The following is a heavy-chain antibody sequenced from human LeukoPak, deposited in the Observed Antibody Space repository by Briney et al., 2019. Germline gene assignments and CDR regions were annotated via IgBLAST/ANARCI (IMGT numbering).Heavy chain of an antibody. CDR2: IFYSGTT. Sequence: SETLSLTCTVSGGSIRSNGFFWGWIRQPPGKGLDWIASIFYSGTTHYNPSHQSRVTMSVDASKNQFSLKLGSVTAADTAIYYCARVNLQGVPSPWGQGILVTVSS. D-gene: IGHD3-16*01. V-gene: IGHV4-39*01. CDR1: GGSIRSNGFF. J-gene: IGHJ5*02. CDR3: ARVNLQGVPSP.